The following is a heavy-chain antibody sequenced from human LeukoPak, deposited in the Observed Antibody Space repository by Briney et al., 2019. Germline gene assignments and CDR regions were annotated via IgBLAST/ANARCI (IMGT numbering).Heavy chain of an antibody. CDR2: ISWDGGNT. V-gene: IGHV3-43*01. D-gene: IGHD3-16*01. Sequence: GGSLRLSCAASGFTFDDYTMHWVRQAPGKGLEWVSLISWDGGNTYYADSVKGRFTISRDNDKNSLFLQMNSLRTEDTAIYYCVKDDYGPYDYWGQGTLVTVSS. CDR1: GFTFDDYT. CDR3: VKDDYGPYDY. J-gene: IGHJ4*02.